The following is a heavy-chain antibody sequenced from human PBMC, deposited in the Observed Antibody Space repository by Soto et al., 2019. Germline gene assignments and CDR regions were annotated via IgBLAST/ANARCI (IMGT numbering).Heavy chain of an antibody. CDR2: FDPEDGET. CDR1: GYTLTELS. CDR3: ATGPGLCSGGSCLAVYAFDI. J-gene: IGHJ3*02. D-gene: IGHD2-15*01. Sequence: ASVKVSCKVSGYTLTELSMHWVRQAPGKGLEWMGGFDPEDGETIYAQKFQGRVTMTEDTSTDTAYMELSSLRSEDTAVYYCATGPGLCSGGSCLAVYAFDIWGQGKMVTVS. V-gene: IGHV1-24*01.